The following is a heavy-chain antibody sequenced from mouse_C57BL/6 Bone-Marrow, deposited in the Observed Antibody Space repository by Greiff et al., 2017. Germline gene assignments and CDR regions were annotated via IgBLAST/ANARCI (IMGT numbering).Heavy chain of an antibody. D-gene: IGHD2-1*01. V-gene: IGHV1-64*01. CDR1: GYTFTSYW. CDR3: AGYGNYWFAY. Sequence: QVHVKQPGAELVKPGASVKLSCTASGYTFTSYWMHWVKQRPGQGLEWIGLIHPNSGSTNYNEKFKSKATLTVDNSSSTAYMQLSSLTSEDSAVYYCAGYGNYWFAYWGQGTLVTVSA. CDR2: IHPNSGST. J-gene: IGHJ3*01.